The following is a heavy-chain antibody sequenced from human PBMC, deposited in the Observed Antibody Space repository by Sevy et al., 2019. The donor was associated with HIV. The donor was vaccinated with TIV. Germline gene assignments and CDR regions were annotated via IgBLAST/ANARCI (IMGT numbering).Heavy chain of an antibody. CDR1: GFTFSDYY. V-gene: IGHV3-11*06. Sequence: GGSLRLSCAASGFTFSDYYMSWIRQAPGKGLEWVSYISSSSSYTNYADSVKGRFTISRDNAKNSLYLQMNSLRAEDTTVYYYARPNYDFWSGYEYYYYMDVWGKGTTVTVSS. D-gene: IGHD3-3*01. CDR2: ISSSSSYT. J-gene: IGHJ6*03. CDR3: ARPNYDFWSGYEYYYYMDV.